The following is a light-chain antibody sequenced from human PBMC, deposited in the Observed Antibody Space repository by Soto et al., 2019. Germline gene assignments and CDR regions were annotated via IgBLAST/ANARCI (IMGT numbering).Light chain of an antibody. CDR1: QDISNY. CDR2: DAS. Sequence: DIQMTQSPSSLSASLGDRVTITCQASQDISNYLNWYQQKPGKAPKLLIYDASNLETGVPSRFSGSGSGTDFTFTISSLQPEDIDTYYCQQYDNLLTFGGGTKVEIK. V-gene: IGKV1-33*01. J-gene: IGKJ4*01. CDR3: QQYDNLLT.